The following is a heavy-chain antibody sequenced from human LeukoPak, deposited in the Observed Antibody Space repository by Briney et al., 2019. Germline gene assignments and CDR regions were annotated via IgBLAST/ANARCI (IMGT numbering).Heavy chain of an antibody. V-gene: IGHV4-59*01. J-gene: IGHJ6*02. Sequence: SETLSLTCTVSGGSISSYYWSWIRQPPGKGLEGIGYIYYSGSTNYNPSLKSRVTISVDTSKNQFSLKLSSVTAADTAVYYCASRRTNRSYYYYGMDVWGQGTTVTVSS. CDR1: GGSISSYY. D-gene: IGHD1-14*01. CDR2: IYYSGST. CDR3: ASRRTNRSYYYYGMDV.